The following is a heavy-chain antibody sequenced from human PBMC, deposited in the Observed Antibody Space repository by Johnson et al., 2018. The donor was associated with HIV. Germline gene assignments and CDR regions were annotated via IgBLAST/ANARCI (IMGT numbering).Heavy chain of an antibody. V-gene: IGHV3-30*02. CDR3: ARALRVVVVAATFYAFDI. CDR1: GFTFNNYG. J-gene: IGHJ3*02. CDR2: IRFDETIK. D-gene: IGHD2-15*01. Sequence: QVTLVESGGGVVQPGGSLRLSCAASGFTFNNYGMHWVRQSPGKGLEWVAFIRFDETIKYYGDSVKGRFTISRDNSKNTLYLQMNSLRAEDTALYYCARALRVVVVAATFYAFDIWGQGTMVTVSS.